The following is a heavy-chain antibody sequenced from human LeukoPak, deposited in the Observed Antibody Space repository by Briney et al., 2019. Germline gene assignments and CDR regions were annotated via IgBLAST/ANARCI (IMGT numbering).Heavy chain of an antibody. V-gene: IGHV4-39*07. CDR2: IYYSGST. J-gene: IGHJ2*01. Sequence: PRKTLSLTCTVSGGSISSRSSYWGWIRQPPGKGLEWIGSIYYSGSTYYNPSLKSRVTISVDTSKNQFSLKLSSVTAADTAVYYCASYAKDIVVLPAASIYWYFDLWGRGTLVTVSS. CDR3: ASYAKDIVVLPAASIYWYFDL. CDR1: GGSISSRSSY. D-gene: IGHD2-2*01.